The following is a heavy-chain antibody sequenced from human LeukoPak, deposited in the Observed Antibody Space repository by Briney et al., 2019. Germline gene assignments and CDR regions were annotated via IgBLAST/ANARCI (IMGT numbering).Heavy chain of an antibody. V-gene: IGHV4-38-2*02. CDR1: GYSISSGYY. Sequence: SETLSLTCTVSGYSISSGYYWGWIRQPPGKGLEWIGRIYHSGSTYYNPSLKSRVTISVDTSKNQFSLKLSSVTAADTAVYYCASHIVVVPAAISRGENWFDPWGQGTLVTVSS. CDR3: ASHIVVVPAAISRGENWFDP. CDR2: IYHSGST. J-gene: IGHJ5*02. D-gene: IGHD2-2*02.